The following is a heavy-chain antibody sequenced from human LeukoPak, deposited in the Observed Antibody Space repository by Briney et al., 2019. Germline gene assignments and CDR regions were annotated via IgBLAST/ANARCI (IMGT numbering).Heavy chain of an antibody. CDR3: ARTYYDILTGSHPEKNYFDY. D-gene: IGHD3-9*01. Sequence: SVKVSRKASGGTFSSYAISWVRQAPGQGLEWMGGIIPIFGTANYAQKFQGRVTMTRDMSTSTVYMELSSLRSEDTAVYYCARTYYDILTGSHPEKNYFDYWGQGTLVTVSS. CDR1: GGTFSSYA. CDR2: IIPIFGTA. J-gene: IGHJ4*02. V-gene: IGHV1-69*05.